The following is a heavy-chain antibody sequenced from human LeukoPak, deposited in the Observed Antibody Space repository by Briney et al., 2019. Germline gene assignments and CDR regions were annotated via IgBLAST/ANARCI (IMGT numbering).Heavy chain of an antibody. CDR3: ARTEYYFDH. CDR1: GFTFSSYW. Sequence: GGSLTLSCVASGFTFSSYWMTWVRQAPGIGLEFVANIKQDGSEKNHADSVKGRFTISRDNSRNTVYLQMNSLRAEDTAVYYCARTEYYFDHWGQGTLVTVSS. D-gene: IGHD3-10*01. J-gene: IGHJ4*02. CDR2: IKQDGSEK. V-gene: IGHV3-7*05.